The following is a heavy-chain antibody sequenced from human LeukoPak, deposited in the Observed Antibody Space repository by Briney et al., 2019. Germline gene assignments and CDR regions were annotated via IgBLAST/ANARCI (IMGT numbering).Heavy chain of an antibody. CDR1: GFTFSSYA. V-gene: IGHV3-23*01. CDR3: AKDPRLTDYDFWSGPDDHYGMDV. D-gene: IGHD3-3*01. Sequence: GGSLRLSCAASGFTFSSYAMSWVHQAPGKGLEWVSAISGSGGSTYYADSVKGRFTISRDNSKNTLYLQMNSLRAEDTAVYYCAKDPRLTDYDFWSGPDDHYGMDVWGQGTTVTVSS. CDR2: ISGSGGST. J-gene: IGHJ6*02.